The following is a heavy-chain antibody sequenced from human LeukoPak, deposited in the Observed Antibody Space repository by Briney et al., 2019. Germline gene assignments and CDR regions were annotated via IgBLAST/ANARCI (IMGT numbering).Heavy chain of an antibody. V-gene: IGHV3-7*04. J-gene: IGHJ6*03. CDR2: IKQDGSEK. Sequence: GGSLRLSCAASGFTFSCYWMSWVRQAPGKRLEWVSNIKQDGSEKYYVDSVKGRFTISRDNAKNSLYLQMNSLRAEDTAVYYCARVGATNYYYYMDVWGKGTTVTVSS. D-gene: IGHD1-26*01. CDR3: ARVGATNYYYYMDV. CDR1: GFTFSCYW.